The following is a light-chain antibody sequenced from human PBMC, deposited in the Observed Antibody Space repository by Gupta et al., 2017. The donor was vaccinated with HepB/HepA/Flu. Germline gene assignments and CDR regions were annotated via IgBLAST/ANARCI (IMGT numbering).Light chain of an antibody. V-gene: IGLV3-9*01. CDR3: QVWDSSTVV. CDR2: RDS. J-gene: IGLJ2*01. CDR1: NIGNKN. Sequence: SYELTLPLSVSVALGQTARITCGGNNIGNKNVHWYQQKPGQAPVLVIFRDSNRPSGIPERFSGSNSGNTATLTISRAQAGDEADYYCQVWDSSTVVFGGGTKLTV.